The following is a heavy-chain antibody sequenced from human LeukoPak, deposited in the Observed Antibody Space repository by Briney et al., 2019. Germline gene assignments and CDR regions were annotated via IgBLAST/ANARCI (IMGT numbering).Heavy chain of an antibody. D-gene: IGHD3-22*01. CDR3: AKPLVVVIYDAFDI. V-gene: IGHV3-11*04. Sequence: GGSLRLSCAASGFTFSDYYMSWIRQAPGKGLEWVSYISSSGSTIYYADSVKGRFTISRDNSKNTLYLQMNSLRAEDTAVYYCAKPLVVVIYDAFDIWGQGTMVTVSS. CDR1: GFTFSDYY. J-gene: IGHJ3*02. CDR2: ISSSGSTI.